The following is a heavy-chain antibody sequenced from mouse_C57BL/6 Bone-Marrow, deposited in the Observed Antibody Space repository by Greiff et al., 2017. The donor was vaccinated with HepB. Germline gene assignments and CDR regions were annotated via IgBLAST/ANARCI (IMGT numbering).Heavy chain of an antibody. CDR1: GFTFSSYA. CDR3: ARDHMSTTRGRLDY. J-gene: IGHJ2*01. CDR2: ISDGGSYT. V-gene: IGHV5-4*01. Sequence: DVQLVESGGGLVKPGGSLKLSCAASGFTFSSYAMSWVRQTPEKRLEWVATISDGGSYTYYPDNVKGRFTISRDNAKNNLYLQMSHLKSEDTAMYYCARDHMSTTRGRLDYWGQGTTLTVSS. D-gene: IGHD2-4*01.